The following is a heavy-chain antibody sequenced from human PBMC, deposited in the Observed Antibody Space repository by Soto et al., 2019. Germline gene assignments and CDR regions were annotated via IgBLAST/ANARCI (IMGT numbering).Heavy chain of an antibody. CDR2: IYWDDDK. V-gene: IGHV2-5*02. J-gene: IGHJ4*02. D-gene: IGHD6-13*01. CDR1: GFSLSTSGVG. CDR3: AHRRTGYSSSRYSWFDY. Sequence: QITLKESGPTLVKPTQTLTLTCTFSGFSLSTSGVGVGWIRQPPGKALEWLALIYWDDDKRYSPSLKSRLTITKDTSTNQAVLTMTNMDPVDTATYYCAHRRTGYSSSRYSWFDYWGQGTLVTVSS.